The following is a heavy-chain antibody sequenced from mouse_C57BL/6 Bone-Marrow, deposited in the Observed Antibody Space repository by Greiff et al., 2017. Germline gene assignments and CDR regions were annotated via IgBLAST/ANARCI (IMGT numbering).Heavy chain of an antibody. J-gene: IGHJ3*01. V-gene: IGHV1-75*01. Sequence: QVQLQQSGPELVKPGASVKISCKASGYTFTAYYINWVKQRPGQGLEWIGWFFPVNGSTYYNEKFKGKATLTVDKSSSTAYMLLSSLTSEDSAVDFCARWVTNPFAYWGQGTLVTVSA. CDR1: GYTFTAYY. D-gene: IGHD2-2*01. CDR2: FFPVNGST. CDR3: ARWVTNPFAY.